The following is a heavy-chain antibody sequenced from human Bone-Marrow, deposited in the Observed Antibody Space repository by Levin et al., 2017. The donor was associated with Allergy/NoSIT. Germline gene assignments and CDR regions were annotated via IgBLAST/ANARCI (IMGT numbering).Heavy chain of an antibody. CDR3: ARSTVVKVGPFDY. V-gene: IGHV1-3*01. CDR1: GYTFTSYA. J-gene: IGHJ4*02. Sequence: ASVKVSCKASGYTFTSYAMHWVRQAPGQRLEWMGWINAGNGNTKYSQKFQGRVTITRDTSASTAYMELSSLRSEDTAVYYCARSTVVKVGPFDYWGQGTLVTVSS. D-gene: IGHD4-23*01. CDR2: INAGNGNT.